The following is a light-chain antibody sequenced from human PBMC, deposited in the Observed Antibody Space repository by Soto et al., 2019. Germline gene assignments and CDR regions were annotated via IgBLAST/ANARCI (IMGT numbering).Light chain of an antibody. CDR1: QSVSSYY. CDR3: QQYDSSWT. V-gene: IGKV3-20*01. Sequence: EIVLTQSPGTLSLSPGERATLSCGASQSVSSYYSAWYQQKPGQAPRLLIYGASSRATGIPDRFSGSGSGTDFTLTISRLEPEDFAVYYCQQYDSSWTFGQGTKVEIK. J-gene: IGKJ1*01. CDR2: GAS.